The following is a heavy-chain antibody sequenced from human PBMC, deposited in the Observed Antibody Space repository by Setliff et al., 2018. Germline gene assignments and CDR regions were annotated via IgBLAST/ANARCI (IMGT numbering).Heavy chain of an antibody. CDR2: INHSGST. CDR1: GGSITSSSYY. V-gene: IGHV4-39*02. Sequence: SETLSLTCTVSGGSITSSSYYWSWIRQPPGKGLEWIGEINHSGSTNYNPSLKSRVTISVDTSRNQFSLKLSSVTAADTAVYYCARDRQYCSSTSCYTSYFYYYAMDIWGQGTTVTVSS. CDR3: ARDRQYCSSTSCYTSYFYYYAMDI. D-gene: IGHD2-2*02. J-gene: IGHJ6*02.